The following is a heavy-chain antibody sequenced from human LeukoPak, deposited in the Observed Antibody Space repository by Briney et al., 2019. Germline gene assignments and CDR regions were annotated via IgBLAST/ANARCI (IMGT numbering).Heavy chain of an antibody. CDR3: AKGAPEYFQH. Sequence: GRSLRLSCAASGFTFSSYGMHWVRQAPGKGLEWVAVISYDGSNKYYADPVKGRFTISRDNSKNTLYLQMNSLRAEDTAVYYCAKGAPEYFQHWGQGTLVTVSS. V-gene: IGHV3-30*18. J-gene: IGHJ1*01. CDR2: ISYDGSNK. CDR1: GFTFSSYG.